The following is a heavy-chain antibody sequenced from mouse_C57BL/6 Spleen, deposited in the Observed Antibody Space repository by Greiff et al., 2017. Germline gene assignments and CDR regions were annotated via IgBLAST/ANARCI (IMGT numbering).Heavy chain of an antibody. CDR3: TRYYYGSSYYAMDY. J-gene: IGHJ4*01. D-gene: IGHD1-1*01. Sequence: QVQLQQSGAELVRPGASVTLSCKASGYTFTDYEMHWVKQTPVHGLEWIGAIDPETGGTAYNQKFKGKAILTADKSSSTAYMELRSLTSEDSAVYYCTRYYYGSSYYAMDYWGQGTSGTVSS. V-gene: IGHV1-15*01. CDR1: GYTFTDYE. CDR2: IDPETGGT.